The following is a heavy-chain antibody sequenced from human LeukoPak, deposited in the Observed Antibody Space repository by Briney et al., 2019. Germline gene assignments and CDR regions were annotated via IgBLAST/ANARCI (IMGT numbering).Heavy chain of an antibody. CDR1: GYSFTSYW. CDR3: ARHYYGSGSSPYYFDY. Sequence: GESLKISCKGSGYSFTSYWIGWVRQMPGKGLEWMGIIYPGDSDTRYSPSFQGQVTISADKSISTAHLQWSSLKASDTAMYYCARHYYGSGSSPYYFDYWGQGTLVTVSS. J-gene: IGHJ4*02. V-gene: IGHV5-51*01. CDR2: IYPGDSDT. D-gene: IGHD3-10*01.